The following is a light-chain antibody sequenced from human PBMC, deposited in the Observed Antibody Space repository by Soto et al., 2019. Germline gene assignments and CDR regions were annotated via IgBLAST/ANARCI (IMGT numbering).Light chain of an antibody. Sequence: ELVMTQSPATLSVSPGERATLSCRASQSVSRNLAWYQQKPGHAPRLLIYGASARATGIPARFSGSGSGTDFTLTISSLQSEDFAVYYCQQFYNWPQTFGQGTKV. V-gene: IGKV3-15*01. J-gene: IGKJ1*01. CDR2: GAS. CDR3: QQFYNWPQT. CDR1: QSVSRN.